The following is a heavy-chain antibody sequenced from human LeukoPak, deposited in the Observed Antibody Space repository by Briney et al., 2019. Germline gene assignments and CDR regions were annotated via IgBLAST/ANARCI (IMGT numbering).Heavy chain of an antibody. D-gene: IGHD1-1*01. CDR3: ARQLGEIEYYYYYMDV. CDR1: GFTFSSYE. V-gene: IGHV3-48*03. J-gene: IGHJ6*03. Sequence: PGGSLRLSCAASGFTFSSYEMKWVRQAPGKGLEWVSYISSSGSTIYYADSVKGRFTISRDNAKNSLYLQMNSLRAEDTAVYYCARQLGEIEYYYYYMDVWGKGTTVTVSS. CDR2: ISSSGSTI.